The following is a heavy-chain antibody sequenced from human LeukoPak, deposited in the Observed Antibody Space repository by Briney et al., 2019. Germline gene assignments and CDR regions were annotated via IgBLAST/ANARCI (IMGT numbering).Heavy chain of an antibody. V-gene: IGHV1-18*01. Sequence: ASVKVSCEASGCTFTSYGISWVRQAPGQGLEWIGWISAYNGNTNYAQKLQGRVTMTTDTSASTAYMELRSLRSDDTAVYYCARDREFSGSGWDGNYYYGMDVGVQGNTVTVS. D-gene: IGHD6-19*01. CDR2: ISAYNGNT. CDR1: GCTFTSYG. J-gene: IGHJ6*02. CDR3: ARDREFSGSGWDGNYYYGMDV.